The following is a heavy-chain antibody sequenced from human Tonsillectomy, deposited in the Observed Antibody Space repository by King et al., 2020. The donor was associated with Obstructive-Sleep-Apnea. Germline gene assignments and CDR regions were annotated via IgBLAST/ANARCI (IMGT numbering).Heavy chain of an antibody. J-gene: IGHJ4*02. Sequence: VQLVESGGGLVQPGGSLRLSCAASGFTFSSYAMSWVRQVPGKGLEWVSTISGRGGTTYYADSVKGRFTISRDNSRKMLYLQMNSLRAEDTAVYYCAKDYYDFWSGYLGPFDYWGQGTLVTVSS. V-gene: IGHV3-23*04. CDR3: AKDYYDFWSGYLGPFDY. CDR1: GFTFSSYA. D-gene: IGHD3-3*01. CDR2: ISGRGGTT.